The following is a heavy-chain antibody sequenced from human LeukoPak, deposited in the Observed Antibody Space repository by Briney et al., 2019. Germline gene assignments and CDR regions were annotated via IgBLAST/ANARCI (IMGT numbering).Heavy chain of an antibody. CDR2: IYYSGST. J-gene: IGHJ4*02. D-gene: IGHD3-22*01. CDR3: ARDYYDSSGLDY. CDR1: GGSFSGYY. V-gene: IGHV4-34*01. Sequence: SETLSLTCAVYGGSFSGYYWSWIRQPPGKGLEWIGSIYYSGSTYYNPSLKSRVTISVDTSKNQFSLKLSSVTAADTAVYYCARDYYDSSGLDYWGQGTLVTVSS.